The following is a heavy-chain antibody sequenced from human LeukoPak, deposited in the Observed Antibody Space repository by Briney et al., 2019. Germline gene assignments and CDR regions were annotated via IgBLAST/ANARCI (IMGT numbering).Heavy chain of an antibody. V-gene: IGHV4-39*01. CDR2: IYYSGST. J-gene: IGHJ5*02. Sequence: SETLSLTCIVSGGSISSTTYYWGWIRQPPGKGLEWIGSIYYSGSTYYNPSLKSRVTISVDTSKNQFSLKMSSVTATDTSVYYCARGDREEPPRFDPWGQGTLVTVSS. CDR1: GGSISSTTYY. D-gene: IGHD3-16*01. CDR3: ARGDREEPPRFDP.